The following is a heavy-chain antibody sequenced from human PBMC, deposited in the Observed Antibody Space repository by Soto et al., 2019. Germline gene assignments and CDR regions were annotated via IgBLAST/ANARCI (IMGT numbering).Heavy chain of an antibody. J-gene: IGHJ4*02. Sequence: QLQLVQSGSEVKKPGASVKVSCKTSGFTFTNYGFTWVRQAPGKGLEWMGWSSALNGFTNYAQDFQGRVTLTTDSSTNTAYMERRGLCTDDPDFYYCAALMSIAIGLRYWGQRPLVRVAS. D-gene: IGHD6-6*01. CDR2: SSALNGFT. CDR1: GFTFTNYG. CDR3: AALMSIAIGLRY. V-gene: IGHV1-18*01.